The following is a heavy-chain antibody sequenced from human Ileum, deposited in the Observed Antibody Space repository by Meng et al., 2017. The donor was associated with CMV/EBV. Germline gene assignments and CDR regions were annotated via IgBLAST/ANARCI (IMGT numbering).Heavy chain of an antibody. CDR2: VFYTGDY. V-gene: IGHV4-59*13. CDR3: ASHRYAANYYSDY. Sequence: SETLSLTCTVSGGPMSDYYWTWIRQSPGKGLEWIGYVFYTGDYNYNPALEGRVSMSVDTSKKQFSLNLSAVTAADTAVYYCASHRYAANYYSDYWAREPWSPSPQ. CDR1: GGPMSDYY. J-gene: IGHJ4*02. D-gene: IGHD3-16*01.